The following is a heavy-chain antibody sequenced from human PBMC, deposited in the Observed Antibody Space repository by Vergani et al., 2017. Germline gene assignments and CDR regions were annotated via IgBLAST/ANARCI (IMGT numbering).Heavy chain of an antibody. D-gene: IGHD3-10*01. J-gene: IGHJ6*02. CDR3: AKWRWFGELLQYYYGMDV. V-gene: IGHV3-30*18. CDR2: ISYDGSNK. CDR1: GFTFSSYG. Sequence: QVQLVESGGGVVQPGRSLRLSCAASGFTFSSYGMHWVRQAPGKGLEWVAVISYDGSNKYYADSVKGRFTISRDNSKNTLYLQMNSLRAEDTAVYYCAKWRWFGELLQYYYGMDVWGQGTTVTVSS.